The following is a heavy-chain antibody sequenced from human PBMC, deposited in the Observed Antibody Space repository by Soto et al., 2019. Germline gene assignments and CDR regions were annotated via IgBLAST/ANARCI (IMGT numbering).Heavy chain of an antibody. J-gene: IGHJ4*02. CDR1: GFPFSNHA. CDR3: AKRQGTGLAAKNFDF. CDR2: ISDGGDLI. Sequence: GGSLRLSCAASGFPFSNHAMSWVRQAPGKGLEWVSGISDGGDLIYYADSVKGRFSMSRDNSENMLYLQMTNLRAEDTAIYFCAKRQGTGLAAKNFDFWGQGTLVTVSS. D-gene: IGHD2-15*01. V-gene: IGHV3-23*01.